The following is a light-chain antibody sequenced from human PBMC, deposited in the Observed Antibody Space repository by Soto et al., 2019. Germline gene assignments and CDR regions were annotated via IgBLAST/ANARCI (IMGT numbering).Light chain of an antibody. CDR3: SSYTSSSTYV. J-gene: IGLJ1*01. CDR2: EVS. Sequence: QSAPTQPASVSGSPGQSITISCTGTSSDVGGYNYVSWNQQHPGKAPKLMIYEVSNRPSGVSNRFSGSKSGNTASLTISGLQAEDEADYYCSSYTSSSTYVFGTGTKVTVL. CDR1: SSDVGGYNY. V-gene: IGLV2-14*01.